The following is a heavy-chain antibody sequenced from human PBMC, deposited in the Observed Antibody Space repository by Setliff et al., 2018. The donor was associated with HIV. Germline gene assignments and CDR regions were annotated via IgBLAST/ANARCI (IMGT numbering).Heavy chain of an antibody. CDR3: ARAQMHRGVVSWSLYYFDY. CDR2: IYENAYA. D-gene: IGHD3-10*01. Sequence: TSETLSLTCTVSGGSMNNYYWNWIRQTPGKGLEWIGYIYENAYAHYTVSLRSRVTVSMGTSKNQFSLTLRSVTAADRAVYYCARAQMHRGVVSWSLYYFDYWGQGALVT. CDR1: GGSMNNYY. J-gene: IGHJ4*02. V-gene: IGHV4-59*01.